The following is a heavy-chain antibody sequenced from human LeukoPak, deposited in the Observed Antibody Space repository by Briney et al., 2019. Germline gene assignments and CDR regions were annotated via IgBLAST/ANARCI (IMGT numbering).Heavy chain of an antibody. J-gene: IGHJ4*02. CDR2: IYNTGRT. Sequence: SETLSLTCSVSGGSITNYYWSWIRQSPGKGLEWIGFIYNTGRTNYNPSLQSRVTMSIDTSKNQFSLKLSSVTAADTAVYYCARQGELAIDYWGQGTLVTVSS. CDR3: ARQGELAIDY. CDR1: GGSITNYY. D-gene: IGHD1-26*01. V-gene: IGHV4-59*08.